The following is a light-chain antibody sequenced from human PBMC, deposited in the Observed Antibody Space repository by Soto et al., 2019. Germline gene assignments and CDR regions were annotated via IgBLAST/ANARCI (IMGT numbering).Light chain of an antibody. CDR2: WAS. Sequence: DIVMTQSPDSLAVSLGERATINCKSSQRVLYTSYTKNLLAWYQQKPGQPPKLHIYWASTRESGVPDRFSGSGSGTDITLTISSLQAEDVAFCYCQQYSDNPPLFTFGPGTKVNI. CDR1: QRVLYTSYTKNL. J-gene: IGKJ3*01. V-gene: IGKV4-1*01. CDR3: QQYSDNPPLFT.